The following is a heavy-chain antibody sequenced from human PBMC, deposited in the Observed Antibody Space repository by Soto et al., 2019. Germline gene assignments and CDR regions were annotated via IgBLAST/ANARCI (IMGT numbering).Heavy chain of an antibody. Sequence: SETLSLTCAVSSGSISSSNWWSWVRQPPGKGLEWIGEIYHSGSTNYNPSLKSRVTISVDKSKNQFSLKLCSVTAADTAVYYCARRYCSSTSCRRVYGSNYMDVWGKGTTVTVSS. CDR3: ARRYCSSTSCRRVYGSNYMDV. J-gene: IGHJ6*03. CDR2: IYHSGST. V-gene: IGHV4-4*02. CDR1: SGSISSSNW. D-gene: IGHD2-2*01.